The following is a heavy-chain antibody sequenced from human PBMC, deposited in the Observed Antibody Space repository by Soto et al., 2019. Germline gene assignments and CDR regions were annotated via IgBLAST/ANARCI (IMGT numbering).Heavy chain of an antibody. CDR2: ISYDGSNK. J-gene: IGHJ4*02. Sequence: GGSLRLSCAASGFTFSSYGMHWVRQAPGKGLEWVAVISYDGSNKYYADSVKGRFTISRDNSKNTLYLQMNSLRAEDTAVYYCAKVRYFDWLSPSALDYWGQGTLVTVSS. V-gene: IGHV3-30*18. CDR1: GFTFSSYG. D-gene: IGHD3-9*01. CDR3: AKVRYFDWLSPSALDY.